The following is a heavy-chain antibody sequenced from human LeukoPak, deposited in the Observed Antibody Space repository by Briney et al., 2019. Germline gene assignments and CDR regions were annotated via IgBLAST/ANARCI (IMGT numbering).Heavy chain of an antibody. CDR1: GFTFSSYE. CDR3: ARDPVCDY. Sequence: PGGSLRLSCAASGFTFSSYEMNRVRQAPGKGLEWVSYISSSGSNIYYADSVKGRFTISRDNAKNSLYLQMNSLRAEDTAVYYCARDPVCDYWGQGTLVTVSS. V-gene: IGHV3-48*03. CDR2: ISSSGSNI. J-gene: IGHJ4*02.